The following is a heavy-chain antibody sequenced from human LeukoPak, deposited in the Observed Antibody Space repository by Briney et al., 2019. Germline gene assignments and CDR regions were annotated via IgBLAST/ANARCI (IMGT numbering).Heavy chain of an antibody. Sequence: GGSLRLSCAASGFTFSSYSMNWVRQAPGKGLEWDSSISSSSSYIYYADSVKGRFTISRDNAKNSLYLQMNSLRAEDTAVYYCASGSGWTYYFDYWGQGTLVTVSS. CDR1: GFTFSSYS. J-gene: IGHJ4*02. V-gene: IGHV3-21*01. D-gene: IGHD6-19*01. CDR2: ISSSSSYI. CDR3: ASGSGWTYYFDY.